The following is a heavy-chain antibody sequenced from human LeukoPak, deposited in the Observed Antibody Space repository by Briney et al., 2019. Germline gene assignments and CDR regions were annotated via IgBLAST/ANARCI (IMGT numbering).Heavy chain of an antibody. J-gene: IGHJ4*02. Sequence: ASVNVSCKASGGTFSSYAISWVRQAPGQGLEWMGRIIPILGIANYAQKFQGRVTITADKSTSTAYMELSSLRSEDTAVYYCARQGYYDSGNWYYFDYWGQGTLVTVSS. CDR1: GGTFSSYA. CDR2: IIPILGIA. V-gene: IGHV1-69*04. CDR3: ARQGYYDSGNWYYFDY. D-gene: IGHD3-22*01.